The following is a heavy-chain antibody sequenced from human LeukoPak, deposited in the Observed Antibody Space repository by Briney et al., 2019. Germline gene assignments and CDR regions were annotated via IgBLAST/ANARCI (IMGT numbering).Heavy chain of an antibody. J-gene: IGHJ6*03. CDR1: GGTFSSYA. Sequence: SVKVSCKASGGTFSSYAISWVRQAPGQGLEWMGGIIPIFGTANYAQKFQGRVTITADESTSTAYMELSSLRSEDTAVYYCARGLGAIFGVVTNMDVWGKGTTVTVSS. CDR2: IIPIFGTA. CDR3: ARGLGAIFGVVTNMDV. D-gene: IGHD3-3*01. V-gene: IGHV1-69*13.